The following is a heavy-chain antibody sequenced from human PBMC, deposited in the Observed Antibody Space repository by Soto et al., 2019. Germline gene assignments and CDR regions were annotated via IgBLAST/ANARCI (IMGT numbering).Heavy chain of an antibody. V-gene: IGHV3-9*01. J-gene: IGHJ4*02. CDR1: GFTFDDYA. D-gene: IGHD1-1*01. CDR2: ISWNSGSI. CDR3: AKDYGAGTTSGIDY. Sequence: EVQLVESGGGLVQPGRSLRLSCAASGFTFDDYAMHWVRQAPGKGLEWVSGISWNSGSIGYADSVKGRFTISRDNAKNSLYLQVNSLRAEETALYYCAKDYGAGTTSGIDYWGQGTLVTVSS.